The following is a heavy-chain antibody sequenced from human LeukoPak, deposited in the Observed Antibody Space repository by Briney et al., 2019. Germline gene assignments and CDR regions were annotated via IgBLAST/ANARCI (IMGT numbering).Heavy chain of an antibody. D-gene: IGHD2/OR15-2a*01. J-gene: IGHJ6*02. CDR3: ARRTEYDGMDV. Sequence: SETLSLTCSVSGGSISSYFWSWIRQPPGKGLEWIGYIYYGGSTNYNPSLKSRVIISVDRSKNQFSLNLSSVTAADTAVYYCARRTEYDGMDVWGQGTTVTVSS. CDR2: IYYGGST. V-gene: IGHV4-59*01. CDR1: GGSISSYF.